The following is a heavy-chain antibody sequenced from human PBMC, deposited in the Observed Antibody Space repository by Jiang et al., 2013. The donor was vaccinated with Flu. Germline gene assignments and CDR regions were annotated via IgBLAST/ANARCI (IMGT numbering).Heavy chain of an antibody. V-gene: IGHV4-59*02. CDR2: VYHSGST. Sequence: GPGLVKPSGTLSLTCTVSGGSVYSYYWTWIRRPPGKGLEWLGYVYHSGSTDYNPSLKSRATISLDTSKNEVSLRLTSVTAADTAVYYCARGFRGRFGADACDIWGQGTMVVVSS. CDR1: GGSVYSYY. J-gene: IGHJ3*02. D-gene: IGHD3-10*01. CDR3: ARGFRGRFGADACDI.